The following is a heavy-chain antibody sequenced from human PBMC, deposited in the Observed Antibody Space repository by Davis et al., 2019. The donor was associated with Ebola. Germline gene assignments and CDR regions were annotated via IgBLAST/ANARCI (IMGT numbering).Heavy chain of an antibody. D-gene: IGHD3-3*02. CDR2: ISSSSSYI. Sequence: GESLKISCAASGFTFSSYSMNWVRQAPGKGLEWVSSISSSSSYIYYADSVKGRFTISRDNAKNSLYLQMNSLRAEDTAVYYCARDLSIFGVVIIDAFDIWGQGTMVTVSS. V-gene: IGHV3-21*01. CDR1: GFTFSSYS. J-gene: IGHJ3*02. CDR3: ARDLSIFGVVIIDAFDI.